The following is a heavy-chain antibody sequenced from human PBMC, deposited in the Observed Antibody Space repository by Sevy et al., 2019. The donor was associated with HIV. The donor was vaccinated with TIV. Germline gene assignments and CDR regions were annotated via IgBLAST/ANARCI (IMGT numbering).Heavy chain of an antibody. CDR1: GFTVSGNY. Sequence: GGSLRLSCEASGFTVSGNYMAWVRLAPGKGLEWVSLIDSGGSTYYADSVKGRLTISRDNAKNTLYLQMNPLRAEDTAVYFCGRDRYYDASGYYYYYYGMDVWGQGTTVTVSS. D-gene: IGHD3-22*01. CDR2: IDSGGST. J-gene: IGHJ6*02. CDR3: GRDRYYDASGYYYYYYGMDV. V-gene: IGHV3-66*01.